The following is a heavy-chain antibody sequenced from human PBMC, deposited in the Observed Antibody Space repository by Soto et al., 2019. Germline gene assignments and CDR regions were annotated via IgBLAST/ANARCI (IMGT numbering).Heavy chain of an antibody. Sequence: SETLSLTCTVSGGSISSGGYYWSWIRQHPGKGLEWIGYIYYSGSTYYNPSLKSRVTISVDTSKNQFSLKLSSVTAAVTAVFYCVCEVGCSSTSCRKAVYGMDVWVQGNTLSVS. CDR1: GGSISSGGYY. J-gene: IGHJ6*02. D-gene: IGHD2-2*01. CDR3: VCEVGCSSTSCRKAVYGMDV. CDR2: IYYSGST. V-gene: IGHV4-31*03.